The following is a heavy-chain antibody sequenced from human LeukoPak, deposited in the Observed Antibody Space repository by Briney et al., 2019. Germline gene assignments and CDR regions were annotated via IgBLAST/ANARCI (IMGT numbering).Heavy chain of an antibody. Sequence: PGGSLRLSCAASGFTFSSYAMSWVRQAPGKGLEWVSAISGSAYSTYYAGSVKGRFTISRDNSKNTLYLQMNSLRADDTAVYYCAKETVAAPPIDYWGQGTLVTVSS. V-gene: IGHV3-23*01. D-gene: IGHD6-19*01. CDR1: GFTFSSYA. CDR3: AKETVAAPPIDY. J-gene: IGHJ4*02. CDR2: ISGSAYST.